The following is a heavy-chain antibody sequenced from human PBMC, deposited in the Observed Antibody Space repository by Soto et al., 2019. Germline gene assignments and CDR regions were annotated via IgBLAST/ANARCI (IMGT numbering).Heavy chain of an antibody. CDR1: GYTFTSYD. CDR2: MNPNSGNT. D-gene: IGHD1-1*01. V-gene: IGHV1-8*01. Sequence: QVQLVQSEAEVKKPGASVKVSCKASGYTFTSYDINWVRQATGQGLEWMGWMNPNSGNTGYAQKXXGXXTMTRNTSISTAYMELSSLRSEDTAVYYCARERTGTTSMDVWGQGTTVTVSS. CDR3: ARERTGTTSMDV. J-gene: IGHJ6*02.